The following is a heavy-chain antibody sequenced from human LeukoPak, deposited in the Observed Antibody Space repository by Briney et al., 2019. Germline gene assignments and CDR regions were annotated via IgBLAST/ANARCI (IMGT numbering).Heavy chain of an antibody. J-gene: IGHJ1*01. CDR3: AKMVAAGNMYPLRPQH. CDR1: GFTFSSYA. D-gene: IGHD6-13*01. V-gene: IGHV3-23*01. Sequence: GGSLRLSRAASGFTFSSYAMSWVRQAPGKGLEWVSGISGSGGSTSYADSVKGRFTISRDNSKNTLSLQMNSLRVEDTALYYCAKMVAAGNMYPLRPQHWGQGTLVTVSS. CDR2: ISGSGGST.